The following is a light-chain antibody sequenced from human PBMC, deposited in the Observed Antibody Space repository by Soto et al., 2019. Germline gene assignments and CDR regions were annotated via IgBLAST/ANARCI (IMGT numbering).Light chain of an antibody. J-gene: IGKJ4*01. CDR3: QQDYNLPLT. CDR1: QRVSSSY. Sequence: PGERVTLSCRASQRVSSSYLTWYQQKPGQAPRLLIYGASTRATSIPARFSGSGSGTDFTLTISSLQPEGFAVYYCQQDYNLPLTFGGGTKVEIK. CDR2: GAS. V-gene: IGKV3D-7*01.